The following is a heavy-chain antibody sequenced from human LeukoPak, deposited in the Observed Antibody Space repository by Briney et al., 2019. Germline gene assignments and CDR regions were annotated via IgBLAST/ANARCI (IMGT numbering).Heavy chain of an antibody. J-gene: IGHJ4*02. V-gene: IGHV3-7*01. D-gene: IGHD5-24*01. CDR3: ARDADGYED. CDR1: GFTFSRAW. Sequence: GGSLRLSCAASGFTFSRAWMSWVRQAPGKGLEWVANIKEDGSEDYYADSVKGRFAISKDNTKNSLYLQMNNLRAEDTAMYYCARDADGYEDWGQGTLVIVSS. CDR2: IKEDGSED.